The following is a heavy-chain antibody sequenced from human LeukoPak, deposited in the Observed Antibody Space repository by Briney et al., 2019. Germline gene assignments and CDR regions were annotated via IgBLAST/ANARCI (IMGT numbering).Heavy chain of an antibody. CDR2: ISYDGSNK. Sequence: GRSLRLSCAASGFTFSSYAMHWVRQAPGKGLEWVAVISYDGSNKYYADSVKGRFTISRDNSKHTLYLQMNSLRAEDTAVYYCARAPTGYDSSGYYYVRAPLDYWGQGTLVTVSS. D-gene: IGHD3-22*01. V-gene: IGHV3-30-3*01. J-gene: IGHJ4*02. CDR3: ARAPTGYDSSGYYYVRAPLDY. CDR1: GFTFSSYA.